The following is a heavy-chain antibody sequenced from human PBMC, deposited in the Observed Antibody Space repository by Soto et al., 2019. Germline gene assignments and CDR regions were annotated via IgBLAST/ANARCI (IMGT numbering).Heavy chain of an antibody. J-gene: IGHJ3*02. Sequence: QMHLQESGSGLVKPSQTLSLTCAVSGGSLSSSAYSWSWIRQPPGKGLEWIGFIYQSGSTYFNPSPKSRATMSLDRPKNHFSLKLSSVTAADTAVYYCARELLFYDSDGFSWDDAFDIWGQGTMVTVSS. CDR1: GGSLSSSAYS. CDR3: ARELLFYDSDGFSWDDAFDI. D-gene: IGHD3-22*01. CDR2: IYQSGST. V-gene: IGHV4-30-2*01.